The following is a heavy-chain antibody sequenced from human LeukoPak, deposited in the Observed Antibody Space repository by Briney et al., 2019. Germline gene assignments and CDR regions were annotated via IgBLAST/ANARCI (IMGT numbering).Heavy chain of an antibody. J-gene: IGHJ3*02. CDR1: GFTFSSYS. D-gene: IGHD3-22*01. CDR2: ISSSSSTI. CDR3: ARDRTYYYDSSGYPHGDDAFDI. V-gene: IGHV3-48*01. Sequence: GGSLRLSCAASGFTFSSYSMNWVRQAPGKGLEWVSYISSSSSTIYYADSVKGRFTISRDNAKNSLCLQINSLRAEDTAVYYCARDRTYYYDSSGYPHGDDAFDIWGQGTMVTVSS.